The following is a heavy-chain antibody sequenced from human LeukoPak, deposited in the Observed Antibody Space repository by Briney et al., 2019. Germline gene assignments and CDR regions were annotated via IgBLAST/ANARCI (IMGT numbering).Heavy chain of an antibody. CDR2: ISSSSSTI. Sequence: GGSLRLSCAASGFTFSSYSMNWVRQAPGKGLEWVSYISSSSSTIYYADSVKGRFTISRDNAKNSLYLQMNSLRAEDTAVYYCARETDSTLFDYWGQGTLVTVSS. D-gene: IGHD2-2*01. J-gene: IGHJ4*02. V-gene: IGHV3-48*01. CDR1: GFTFSSYS. CDR3: ARETDSTLFDY.